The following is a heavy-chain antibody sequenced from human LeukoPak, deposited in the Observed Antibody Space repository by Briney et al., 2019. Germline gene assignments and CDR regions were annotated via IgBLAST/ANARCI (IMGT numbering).Heavy chain of an antibody. V-gene: IGHV3-74*01. D-gene: IGHD5-12*01. J-gene: IGHJ6*04. Sequence: GGSLRLSCAASGFTFSSYEMNWVRQAPGKGLVWVSRINSDGSSTSYADSVKGRFTISRDNAKNTLYLQMNSLRAEDTAVYYCARGRGYSGYDPYYYYYGMDVWGKGTTVTVSS. CDR2: INSDGSST. CDR3: ARGRGYSGYDPYYYYYGMDV. CDR1: GFTFSSYE.